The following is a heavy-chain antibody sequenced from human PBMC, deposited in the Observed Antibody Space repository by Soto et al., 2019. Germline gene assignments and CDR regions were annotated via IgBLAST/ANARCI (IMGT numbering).Heavy chain of an antibody. V-gene: IGHV3-74*01. J-gene: IGHJ3*02. D-gene: IGHD5-18*01. Sequence: EVQLVESGGGLVQTGGALRLSCAASGFTFSSYWMHWVRQAPGKGLVWVSRINRDGSGTSYADSGKGRFTISRDNTKNTLYLKMNSLRAEDTVVYYCDRSAMVRVGAFDIWVKGTIVTVSA. CDR2: INRDGSGT. CDR3: DRSAMVRVGAFDI. CDR1: GFTFSSYW.